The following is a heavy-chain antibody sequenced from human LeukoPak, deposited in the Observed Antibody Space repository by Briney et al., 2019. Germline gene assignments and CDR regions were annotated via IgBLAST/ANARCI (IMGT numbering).Heavy chain of an antibody. CDR3: TRDRSYGALDI. CDR1: GFTFSTYR. CDR2: IDSSSSTI. J-gene: IGHJ3*02. D-gene: IGHD3-10*01. V-gene: IGHV3-48*01. Sequence: GGSLRLSCVASGFTFSTYRMNWVRQAPGKGLEWVSYIDSSSSTIYYADSVKGRFTISRDNVKNSLYLQMNSLRAEDTAVFYCTRDRSYGALDIWGQGTMVTVSS.